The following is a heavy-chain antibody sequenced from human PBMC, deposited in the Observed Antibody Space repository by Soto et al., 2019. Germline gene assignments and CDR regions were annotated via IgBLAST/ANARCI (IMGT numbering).Heavy chain of an antibody. V-gene: IGHV4-39*01. D-gene: IGHD6-6*01. CDR1: GGSVSSGGNY. Sequence: PSETLSLTCAVSGGSVSSGGNYWGWIRQSPGKGLEWIGSVHDTGTTHYNPSLTSRVTISVDTSKNQFSRNVNSVTAADTAVYYCARGLSSPSAAGVWGQGTLVTVSS. CDR3: ARGLSSPSAAGV. CDR2: VHDTGTT. J-gene: IGHJ4*02.